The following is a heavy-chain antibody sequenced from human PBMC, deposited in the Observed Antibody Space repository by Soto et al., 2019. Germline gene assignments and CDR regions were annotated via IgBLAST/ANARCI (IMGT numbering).Heavy chain of an antibody. D-gene: IGHD4-4*01. CDR1: GYSFTSHW. CDR2: IFPLDSDT. V-gene: IGHV5-51*01. CDR3: VRTETTWEGSAFDI. Sequence: PGESLKISCKASGYSFTSHWIGWVRQMPGKGLEWMGVIFPLDSDTRYSPSFQGQVTISADKSTNTASLQWSSLKASDTAIYYCVRTETTWEGSAFDIWGPGTTVTVSS. J-gene: IGHJ3*02.